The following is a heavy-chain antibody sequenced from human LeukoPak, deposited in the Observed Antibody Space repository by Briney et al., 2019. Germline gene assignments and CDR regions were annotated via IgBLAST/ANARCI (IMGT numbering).Heavy chain of an antibody. D-gene: IGHD6-6*01. Sequence: PGGSLRLSCAASGFTFSSYWMHWVRQAPGRGLVWVSRINSDGSSTSYADSVKGRFTISRDNAKNTLYLQMNSLRAEDTAVYYCANEWGSSRAFDYWGQGTLVTVSS. CDR1: GFTFSSYW. V-gene: IGHV3-74*01. CDR2: INSDGSST. CDR3: ANEWGSSRAFDY. J-gene: IGHJ4*02.